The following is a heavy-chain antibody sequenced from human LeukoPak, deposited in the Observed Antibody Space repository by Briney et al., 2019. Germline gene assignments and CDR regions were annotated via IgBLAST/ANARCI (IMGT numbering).Heavy chain of an antibody. CDR1: GFTFSSYS. Sequence: GGSLRLSCAASGFTFSSYSMNWVRQAPGKGLEWVSSISSSSSYIYYADSVKGRFTISRDNAKNSLYLQMNSLRAEDTAVYCCARDRSGMIVVVHFDYWGQGTLVTVSS. CDR3: ARDRSGMIVVVHFDY. V-gene: IGHV3-21*01. CDR2: ISSSSSYI. D-gene: IGHD3-22*01. J-gene: IGHJ4*02.